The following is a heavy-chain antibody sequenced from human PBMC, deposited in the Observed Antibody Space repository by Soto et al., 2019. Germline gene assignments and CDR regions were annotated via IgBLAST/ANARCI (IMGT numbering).Heavy chain of an antibody. J-gene: IGHJ4*02. D-gene: IGHD3-22*01. CDR3: ARMGEASYDSSGHFDY. Sequence: SGPTLVNRTPTLKRTSTFSGFSLSTSGMCVSWLRQPPGKAMEWLALIDWDDDNYYSTSLKTRLTISKDTSKNQVVLTMTNMDPVDTATYYCARMGEASYDSSGHFDYWGQGTLVTVSS. CDR2: IDWDDDN. CDR1: GFSLSTSGMC. V-gene: IGHV2-70*01.